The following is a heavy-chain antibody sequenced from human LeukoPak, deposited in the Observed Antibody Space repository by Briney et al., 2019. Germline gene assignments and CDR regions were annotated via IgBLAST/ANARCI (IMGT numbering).Heavy chain of an antibody. V-gene: IGHV4-34*01. CDR3: ARPYCSAGNCYSNFDS. CDR1: GGSFSNYY. Sequence: PSETLSLTCAVYGGSFSNYYWSWIRQPPGKGLEWIGEINHSGSTNYNPSLKSRVTISVDTFKKQFSLKLSSVTAADTAVYYCARPYCSAGNCYSNFDSWGQGTLVTVSS. J-gene: IGHJ4*02. CDR2: INHSGST. D-gene: IGHD2-15*01.